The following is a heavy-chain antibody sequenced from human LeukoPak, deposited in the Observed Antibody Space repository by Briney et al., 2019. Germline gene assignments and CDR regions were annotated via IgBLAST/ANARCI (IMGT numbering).Heavy chain of an antibody. Sequence: ASVKVSCKASGYTFTSYYMHWVRQAPGQGLEWMGIINPSGGSTSYAQKFQGRVTMTRDTSTSTVYMELSSLRSEDTAVYYCARDLGKGYYYYYYTDVWGKGTTVTISS. CDR3: ARDLGKGYYYYYYTDV. V-gene: IGHV1-46*01. J-gene: IGHJ6*03. CDR1: GYTFTSYY. D-gene: IGHD7-27*01. CDR2: INPSGGST.